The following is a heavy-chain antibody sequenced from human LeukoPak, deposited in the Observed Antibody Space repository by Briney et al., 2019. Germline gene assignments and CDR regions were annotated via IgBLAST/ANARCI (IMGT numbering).Heavy chain of an antibody. CDR1: GGSFSGYY. Sequence: SETLSLTCAVYGGSFSGYYWSWIRQPPGKGLEWIGEINHSGSTNYNPSLKSRVTISVDTSKNQFSLKLSSVAAADTAVYYCARDYFYSNYDWFDPWGQGTLVTVSS. D-gene: IGHD4-11*01. V-gene: IGHV4-34*01. CDR2: INHSGST. J-gene: IGHJ5*02. CDR3: ARDYFYSNYDWFDP.